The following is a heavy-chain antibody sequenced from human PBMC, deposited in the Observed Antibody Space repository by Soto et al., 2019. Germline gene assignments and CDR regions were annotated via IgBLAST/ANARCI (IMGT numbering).Heavy chain of an antibody. CDR3: ARVSGRATMVRGVTWWFDP. D-gene: IGHD3-10*01. V-gene: IGHV4-59*12. Sequence: SETLSLTCTVSGGSISSYYWSWIRQPPGKGLEWIGYIYYSGSTNYNPSLKSRVTISVDKSKNQFSLKLSSVTAADTAVYYCARVSGRATMVRGVTWWFDPWGQGTLVTVSS. J-gene: IGHJ5*02. CDR1: GGSISSYY. CDR2: IYYSGST.